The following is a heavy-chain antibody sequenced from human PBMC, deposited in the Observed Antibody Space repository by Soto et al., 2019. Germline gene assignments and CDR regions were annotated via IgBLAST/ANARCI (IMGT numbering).Heavy chain of an antibody. V-gene: IGHV3-23*01. D-gene: IGHD3-3*01. CDR1: GFTFSSYA. CDR3: AKTPYPYYDFWSGYYGPSYYYYGMDV. CDR2: ISGSGGST. Sequence: PGGSLRPSCAASGFTFSSYAMSWVRQAPGKGLEWVSAISGSGGSTYYADSVKGRFTISRDNSKNTLYLQMNSLRAEDTVVYYCAKTPYPYYDFWSGYYGPSYYYYGMDVWGQGTTVTVSS. J-gene: IGHJ6*02.